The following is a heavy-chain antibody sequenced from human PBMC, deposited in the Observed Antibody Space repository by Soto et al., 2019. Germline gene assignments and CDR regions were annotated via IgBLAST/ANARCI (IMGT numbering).Heavy chain of an antibody. J-gene: IGHJ5*02. D-gene: IGHD6-25*01. CDR2: MNPNRGNT. CDR3: ARGPGSGWNGYNWFDP. CDR1: GYTFTSYD. V-gene: IGHV1-8*01. Sequence: ASVRVSYNASGYTFTSYDINCVRQATGQGLEWMGWMNPNRGNTGYAQKFQDRVTMTRNTSISTAYMELSSLRSEDTALYYCARGPGSGWNGYNWFDPWGQGTLVTVSS.